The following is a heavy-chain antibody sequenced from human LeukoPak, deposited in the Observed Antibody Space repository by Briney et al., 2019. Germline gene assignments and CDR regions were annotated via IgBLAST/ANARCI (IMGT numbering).Heavy chain of an antibody. CDR1: GFTFSSYE. J-gene: IGHJ4*02. D-gene: IGHD4-23*01. CDR3: ATHYGGPYYFDY. V-gene: IGHV3-48*03. Sequence: PGGSLRLSCAASGFTFSSYEMNWVRQAPGKGLEWVSYISSSGSTIYYADSVKGRFTISRDNAKNSLYLQMNSLRAEDTAVYYCATHYGGPYYFDYWGQGTLVTVSS. CDR2: ISSSGSTI.